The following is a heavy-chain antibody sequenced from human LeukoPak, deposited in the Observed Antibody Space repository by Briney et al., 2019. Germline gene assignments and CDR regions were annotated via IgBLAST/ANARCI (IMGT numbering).Heavy chain of an antibody. CDR1: GYTFTSYY. Sequence: KISCKGSGYTFTSYYMHWVRQAPGQGLEWMGIINPSGGSTSYAQKFQGRVTMTRDTSTSTVYMELSSLRSEDTAVYYCARDRSADWGLSREYAFDYWGQGTLVTVSS. D-gene: IGHD3-16*02. CDR2: INPSGGST. CDR3: ARDRSADWGLSREYAFDY. J-gene: IGHJ4*02. V-gene: IGHV1-46*01.